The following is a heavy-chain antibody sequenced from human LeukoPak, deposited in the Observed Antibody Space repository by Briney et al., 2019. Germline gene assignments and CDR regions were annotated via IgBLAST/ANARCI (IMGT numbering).Heavy chain of an antibody. Sequence: ETLCLTCAVYGGSFSGYYWSCIRDPPGKGQEWIGEINHNGSTNYNPSLKIRVSMSIDTSKNQFSLKLISVTAADTAVYYCARLVPERFFQLNPEGYYDYWGQGTLVTGSS. V-gene: IGHV4-34*01. J-gene: IGHJ4*02. CDR3: ARLVPERFFQLNPEGYYDY. CDR2: INHNGST. D-gene: IGHD3-3*01. CDR1: GGSFSGYY.